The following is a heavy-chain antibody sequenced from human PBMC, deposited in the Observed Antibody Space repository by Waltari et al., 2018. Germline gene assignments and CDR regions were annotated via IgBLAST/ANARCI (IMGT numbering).Heavy chain of an antibody. CDR2: IIPIFGTA. CDR3: AREADSSDVAFDI. CDR1: GGPFSSYA. Sequence: QVQLVQSGAEVKKPGSSVKVSCKASGGPFSSYAISWVRKAPGQGLEWMGVIIPIFGTANYAQKCQGRVTITADESTSTAYMELSSLRSEDTAVYYCAREADSSDVAFDIWGQGTMVTVSS. J-gene: IGHJ3*02. V-gene: IGHV1-69*12. D-gene: IGHD6-6*01.